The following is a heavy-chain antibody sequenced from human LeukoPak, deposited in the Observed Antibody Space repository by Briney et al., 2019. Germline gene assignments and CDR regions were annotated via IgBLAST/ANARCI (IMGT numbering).Heavy chain of an antibody. V-gene: IGHV4-59*06. D-gene: IGHD3-16*02. CDR2: IYYSGST. CDR3: ARVGDYVWGSYPEVDY. Sequence: SETLSLTCTVSGGSISSYYWSWIRQHPGKGLEWIGYIYYSGSTYYNPSLKSRVTISVDTSKNQFSLKLSSVTAADTAVYYCARVGDYVWGSYPEVDYWGQGTLVTVSS. CDR1: GGSISSYY. J-gene: IGHJ4*02.